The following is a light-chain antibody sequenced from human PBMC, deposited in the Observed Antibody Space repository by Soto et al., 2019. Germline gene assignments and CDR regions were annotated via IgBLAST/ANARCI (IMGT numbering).Light chain of an antibody. Sequence: QIVLTQSPSASASLGASVKLTCTLSSGHSSYAIAWHQQQPEKGPRYLMKLNSDGSHSKGDGIPDRFSGSSSGAERYLTISSLQSEDEADYYCQTWGTGHVVFGGGTKLTVL. CDR1: SGHSSYA. V-gene: IGLV4-69*01. J-gene: IGLJ2*01. CDR2: LNSDGSH. CDR3: QTWGTGHVV.